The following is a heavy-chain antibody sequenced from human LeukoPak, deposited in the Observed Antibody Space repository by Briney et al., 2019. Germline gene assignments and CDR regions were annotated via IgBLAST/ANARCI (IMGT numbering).Heavy chain of an antibody. D-gene: IGHD3-9*01. Sequence: PSQTLSLTCTVSGDSISSGGYYWSWIRQHPGKGLEWIGYIYYTGSNYYNPSLVSRVTMSVDTSKNQFSLKLRSVTAADTAVYYCARGNYFDTAGFYDSWGQGTLVNVSS. CDR3: ARGNYFDTAGFYDS. J-gene: IGHJ4*02. V-gene: IGHV4-31*03. CDR2: IYYTGSN. CDR1: GDSISSGGYY.